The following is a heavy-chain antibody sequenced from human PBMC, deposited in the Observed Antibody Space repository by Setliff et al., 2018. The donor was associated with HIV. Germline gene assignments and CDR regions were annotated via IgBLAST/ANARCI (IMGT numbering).Heavy chain of an antibody. CDR2: IYTNGRT. J-gene: IGHJ3*02. V-gene: IGHV4-61*05. Sequence: SETLSLTCSVSGDSISNTYYYWGWIRQPPGKGLEWIGHIYTNGRTHYNPSLKSRVTISMDTSKNQFSLKLSSVTAADTAVYYCARNDAFDIWGQGTLVTV. CDR3: ARNDAFDI. CDR1: GDSISNTYYY.